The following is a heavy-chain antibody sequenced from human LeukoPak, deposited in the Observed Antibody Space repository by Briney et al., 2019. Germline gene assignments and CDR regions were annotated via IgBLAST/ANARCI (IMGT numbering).Heavy chain of an antibody. D-gene: IGHD3-16*01. J-gene: IGHJ6*03. V-gene: IGHV1-69*05. CDR1: GGTCSSYA. CDR2: IIPIFGTA. Sequence: GASVKVSCKASGGTCSSYAISWERQAPGQGLEWMGGIIPIFGTANYAQKFQGRVTITTDESTSTAYMELSSLRSEDTAVYYCARSARGSYYYYMDVWGKGTTVTVSS. CDR3: ARSARGSYYYYMDV.